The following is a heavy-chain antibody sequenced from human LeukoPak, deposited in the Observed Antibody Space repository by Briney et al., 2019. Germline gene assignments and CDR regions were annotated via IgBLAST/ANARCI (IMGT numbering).Heavy chain of an antibody. CDR3: ARDWSHRRFDY. CDR2: IYAGGST. Sequence: PGGSLRLSCAASGFTVSSNYMSWVRQAPGKGLEWVSVIYAGGSTYYADAVKGGCTISIDNSKNTIYLQMKSLRAEDTAVHYCARDWSHRRFDYWGQGTLVTVSS. D-gene: IGHD3-3*01. J-gene: IGHJ4*02. CDR1: GFTVSSNY. V-gene: IGHV3-53*01.